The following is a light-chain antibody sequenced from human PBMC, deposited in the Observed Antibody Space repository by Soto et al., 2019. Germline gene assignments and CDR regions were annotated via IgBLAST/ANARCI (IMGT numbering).Light chain of an antibody. CDR3: QQYGSSPLT. V-gene: IGKV3-20*01. CDR1: QSVSSIY. J-gene: IGKJ4*01. Sequence: EIVLTQSPGTLSLSPGERATLSCRASQSVSSIYLGWYQQKPGQAPRLIIYAASRSAAGIPDRFSGSGSGTDFTLTINRLEPEDFAVYYCQQYGSSPLTFGGGTKVEIK. CDR2: AAS.